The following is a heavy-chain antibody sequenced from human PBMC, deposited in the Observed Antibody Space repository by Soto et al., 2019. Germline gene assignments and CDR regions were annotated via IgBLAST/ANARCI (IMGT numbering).Heavy chain of an antibody. V-gene: IGHV1-2*06. D-gene: IGHD6-19*01. J-gene: IGHJ4*02. CDR2: INPNSGGT. CDR3: AKARAVRLEVCDS. Sequence: ASVKVSCKASGYTFTGYYMHWVRQAPGQGLEWMGRINPNSGGTNYAQKFQGRVTMTRDTSISTAYMELSRLRSDDTAIYYCAKARAVRLEVCDSWGQGALVTVSS. CDR1: GYTFTGYY.